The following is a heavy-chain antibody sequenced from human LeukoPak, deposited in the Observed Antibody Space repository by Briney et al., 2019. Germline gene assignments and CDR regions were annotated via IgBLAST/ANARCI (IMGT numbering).Heavy chain of an antibody. D-gene: IGHD4-11*01. J-gene: IGHJ4*02. CDR2: IKQDGSET. V-gene: IGHV3-7*01. CDR1: GYTFSSYW. CDR3: ARAHVTTVV. Sequence: GGSLRLSCAASGYTFSSYWMSWVRQAPREGLEWVANIKQDGSETYYVDSVKGRFTISRDNAKNSLYLQMNSLRAEDTAVYYCARAHVTTVVWGQGTLVTVSS.